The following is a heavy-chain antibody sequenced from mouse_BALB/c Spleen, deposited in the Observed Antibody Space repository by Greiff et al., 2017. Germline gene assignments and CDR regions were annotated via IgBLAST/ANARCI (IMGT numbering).Heavy chain of an antibody. Sequence: VKLMESGPGLVAPSQSLSITCTVSGFSLTSYGVHWVRQPPGKGLEWLGVIWAGGSTNYNSALMSRLSISKDNSKSQVFLKMNSLQTDDTAMYYCARVNWDWFAYWGQGTLVTVSA. CDR3: ARVNWDWFAY. J-gene: IGHJ3*01. D-gene: IGHD4-1*01. CDR2: IWAGGST. V-gene: IGHV2-9*02. CDR1: GFSLTSYG.